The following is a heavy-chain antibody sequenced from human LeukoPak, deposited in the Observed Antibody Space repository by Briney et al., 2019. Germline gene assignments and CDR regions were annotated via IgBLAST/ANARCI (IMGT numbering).Heavy chain of an antibody. CDR3: ARRWAFGGVIALNWFDP. CDR1: GGSISSSSYY. V-gene: IGHV4-39*07. D-gene: IGHD3-16*02. J-gene: IGHJ5*02. CDR2: IYYSGST. Sequence: SETLSLTCTVSGGSISSSSYYWGWIRQPPGKGLEWIGSIYYSGSTYYNPSLKSRVTISVDTSKNQFSLKLSSVTAADTAVYYCARRWAFGGVIALNWFDPWGQGTLVTVSS.